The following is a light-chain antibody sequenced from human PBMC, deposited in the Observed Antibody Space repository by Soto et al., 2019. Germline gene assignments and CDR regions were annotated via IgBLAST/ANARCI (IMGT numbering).Light chain of an antibody. V-gene: IGLV2-14*01. Sequence: QSALTQPASVSGSPGQSITISCTGTSSDVGVYNYVSWYQQHPGKAPKLMIYDVSNRPSGVSNRFSGSKSGNTASLTISGLQAEDEADYYCSSYTINSSPHVVFGGGTKLTVL. CDR2: DVS. J-gene: IGLJ2*01. CDR3: SSYTINSSPHVV. CDR1: SSDVGVYNY.